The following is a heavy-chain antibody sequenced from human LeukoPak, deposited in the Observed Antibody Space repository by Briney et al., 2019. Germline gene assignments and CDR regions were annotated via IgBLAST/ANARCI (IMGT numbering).Heavy chain of an antibody. CDR1: GGSISSYY. CDR2: GYGSWST. V-gene: IGHV4-4*07. CDR3: AGEWTY. Sequence: PAETLSLTCTVSGGSISSYYWSGIRQPAGKGLEWIGRGYGSWSTNYNPSLNSRVTMPVDTSRNQVSLKLTSVTVADPAIYYCAGEWTYWGQGTPVTVSP. D-gene: IGHD3/OR15-3a*01. J-gene: IGHJ4*02.